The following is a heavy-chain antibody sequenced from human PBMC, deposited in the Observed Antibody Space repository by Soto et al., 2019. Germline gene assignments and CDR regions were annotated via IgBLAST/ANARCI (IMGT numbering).Heavy chain of an antibody. D-gene: IGHD3-22*01. Sequence: SETLSLTCAVYCGYFSCYYWGLIRPPPGKGLEWIGEINHSGSTNYNPSLKSRVTISVDTSKNQFSLKLSSVTAADTAVYYCARGPYYYDSSGYYPFDYWGQGNLVTVSS. CDR1: CGYFSCYY. CDR3: ARGPYYYDSSGYYPFDY. V-gene: IGHV4-34*01. J-gene: IGHJ4*02. CDR2: INHSGST.